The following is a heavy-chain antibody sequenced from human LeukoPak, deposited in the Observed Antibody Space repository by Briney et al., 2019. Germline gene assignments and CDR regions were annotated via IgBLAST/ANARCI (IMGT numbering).Heavy chain of an antibody. CDR1: VGSISSYY. D-gene: IGHD3-22*01. CDR3: ARPYYYDSSGYPHAFDI. J-gene: IGHJ3*02. V-gene: IGHV4-4*09. CDR2: IYTSGSI. Sequence: SETLSLTCTVSVGSISSYYWSWIRQPPGKELEWIGYIYTSGSINYKSSLKSRVTISVDTSKNQFSLKLTSVTAADTAVYYCARPYYYDSSGYPHAFDIWGQGTMVTVSS.